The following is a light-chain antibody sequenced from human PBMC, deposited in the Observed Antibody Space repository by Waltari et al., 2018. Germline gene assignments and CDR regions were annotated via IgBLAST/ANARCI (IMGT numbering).Light chain of an antibody. J-gene: IGKJ1*01. Sequence: IEMTQSPATLSVSPGDRATLSCRASQNVGTKLAWYQQKPGLAPRLRIYDAFTRATGIPARFSGSGSGTEFTLTISSLQSEDLALYHCLQYHYWPPWTFGQGTKVEVK. CDR3: LQYHYWPPWT. CDR2: DAF. V-gene: IGKV3-15*01. CDR1: QNVGTK.